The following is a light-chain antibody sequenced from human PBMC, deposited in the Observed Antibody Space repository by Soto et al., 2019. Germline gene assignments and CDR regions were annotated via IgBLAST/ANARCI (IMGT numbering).Light chain of an antibody. CDR3: QHTYGVPFT. CDR2: AAT. V-gene: IGKV1-39*01. CDR1: QRIGTY. Sequence: DIQMTQSPSSLSASVGDRVTITCRASQRIGTYLNRYLQKPGKAPQLLIFAATSLQSGVSPRFSGSGSGTDFALTISSLQPEDLATYFCQHTYGVPFTFGPGTKVGIK. J-gene: IGKJ3*01.